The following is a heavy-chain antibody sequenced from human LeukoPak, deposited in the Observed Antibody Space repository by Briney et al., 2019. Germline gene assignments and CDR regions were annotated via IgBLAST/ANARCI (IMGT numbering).Heavy chain of an antibody. D-gene: IGHD2-2*01. CDR2: ISGSGGST. CDR1: GFTFTSYA. J-gene: IGHJ6*03. CDR3: AKAIVVVPTSMDV. Sequence: GGSLRLSCAASGFTFTSYAMSWVRQAPGKGLEWVSAISGSGGSTYYADSVKGRFTISRDNSKNTLYLQMNSLRAEDTAVYYCAKAIVVVPTSMDVWGKGTTVTVSS. V-gene: IGHV3-23*01.